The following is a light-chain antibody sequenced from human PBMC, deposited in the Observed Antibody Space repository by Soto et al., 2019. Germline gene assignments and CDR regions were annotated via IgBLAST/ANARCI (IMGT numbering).Light chain of an antibody. Sequence: EIVLTQSPGTLSLSPGERATLFCRASQTVTSSYLAWYQQRRDQAPRLLIYGASSRATGIPDRFSGSGSGLDFTFTISRLEPEDFAVYYCQQYASSPPTFGQGSKVEIK. CDR2: GAS. CDR1: QTVTSSY. J-gene: IGKJ1*01. V-gene: IGKV3-20*01. CDR3: QQYASSPPT.